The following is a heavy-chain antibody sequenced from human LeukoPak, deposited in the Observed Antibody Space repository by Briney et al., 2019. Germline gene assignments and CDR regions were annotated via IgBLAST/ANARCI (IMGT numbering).Heavy chain of an antibody. CDR2: IIPIFGTA. CDR3: ARHLDYGDSPGGWFDP. J-gene: IGHJ5*02. Sequence: ASVKVSCKAFGGTFSSYAISWVRQAPGQGLEWMGGIIPIFGTANYAQKFQGRVTITADESTSTAYMELSSLRSEDTAVYYCARHLDYGDSPGGWFDPWGQGTLVTVSS. D-gene: IGHD4-17*01. V-gene: IGHV1-69*13. CDR1: GGTFSSYA.